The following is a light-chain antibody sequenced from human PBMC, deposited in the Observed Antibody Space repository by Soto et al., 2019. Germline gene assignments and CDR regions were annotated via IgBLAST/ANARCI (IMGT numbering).Light chain of an antibody. J-gene: IGKJ1*01. CDR2: KAS. CDR3: QQYHIYST. CDR1: QTINNW. V-gene: IGKV1-5*03. Sequence: DIHMTQSPSTLSASVGDRVTITCRASQTINNWLAWFQQKPGKAPKLLISKASTLESGVPSRFSGSGSGTEFTLTISSLQPDDFATYYCQQYHIYSTFGQGTKVDIK.